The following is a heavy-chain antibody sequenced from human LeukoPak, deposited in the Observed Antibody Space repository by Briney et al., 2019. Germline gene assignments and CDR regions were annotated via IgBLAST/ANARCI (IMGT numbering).Heavy chain of an antibody. CDR2: ISGSGGST. Sequence: GGSLRLSCAASGFTFSIYPMRWVRQAPGKGLVWFSAISGSGGSTYYADSVKGRFTISRDNSKNTLYLQMNSLRAEDTAVYYCAKDLAVAGTAFFDYWGQGTLVTVSS. V-gene: IGHV3-23*01. J-gene: IGHJ4*02. CDR1: GFTFSIYP. CDR3: AKDLAVAGTAFFDY. D-gene: IGHD6-19*01.